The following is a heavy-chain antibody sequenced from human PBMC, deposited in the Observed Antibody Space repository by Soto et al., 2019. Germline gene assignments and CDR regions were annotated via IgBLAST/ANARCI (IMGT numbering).Heavy chain of an antibody. CDR1: GGTFSSYA. CDR2: IIPIFGTA. CDR3: ARTLGFSSGQDAFHI. D-gene: IGHD6-19*01. V-gene: IGHV1-69*12. Sequence: QVQLVQSGAEVKKPGSSVKASCKASGGTFSSYAINWVRQAPGQGPEWMGGIIPIFGTANYAQKFQGRGTITADESTITAYVEMSSLRCEDTAVYCSARTLGFSSGQDAFHIWGQWTMVTVSS. J-gene: IGHJ3*02.